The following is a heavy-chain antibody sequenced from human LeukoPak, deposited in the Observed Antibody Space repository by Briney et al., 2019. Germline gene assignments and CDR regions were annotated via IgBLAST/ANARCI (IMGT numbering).Heavy chain of an antibody. CDR2: ISTSTTI. CDR1: GFTFSSYT. CDR3: ARGYGYGPVYYFDY. Sequence: GGSLRLSCAASGFTFSSYTMNWVRQAPGKGLEWVSYISTSTTIYYTDSVKGRFTISRDNAKSSLYLQMNSLRDEDTAVYYCARGYGYGPVYYFDYWGQGTLVTVSS. V-gene: IGHV3-48*02. J-gene: IGHJ4*02. D-gene: IGHD5-18*01.